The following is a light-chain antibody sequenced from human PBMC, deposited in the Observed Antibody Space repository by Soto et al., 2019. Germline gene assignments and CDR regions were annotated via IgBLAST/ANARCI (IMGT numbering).Light chain of an antibody. CDR2: RDS. CDR3: ATREGSLRAHVV. J-gene: IGLJ2*01. CDR1: SSNIGSNY. V-gene: IGLV1-47*01. Sequence: QSALAQPPSASGTPGQRVTISCSGSSSNIGSNYVYWYQQLPGTAPKVLIYRDSQRPSGVPDRFSGSKSGTSASLAISGLLSEDEAEYYCATREGSLRAHVVFGGGTKVTVL.